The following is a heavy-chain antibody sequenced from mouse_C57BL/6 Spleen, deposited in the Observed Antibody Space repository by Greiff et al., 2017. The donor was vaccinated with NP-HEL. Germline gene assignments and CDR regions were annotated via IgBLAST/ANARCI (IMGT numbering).Heavy chain of an antibody. Sequence: EVKLMESGGGLVKPGGSLKLSCAASGFTFSDYGMHWVRQAPEKGLEWVAYISSGSSTIYYADTVKGRFTISRDNAKNTLFLQMTSLRSEDTAMYYCASPLEVVEDAMDYWGQGTSVTVSS. D-gene: IGHD1-1*02. CDR1: GFTFSDYG. CDR2: ISSGSSTI. J-gene: IGHJ4*01. CDR3: ASPLEVVEDAMDY. V-gene: IGHV5-17*01.